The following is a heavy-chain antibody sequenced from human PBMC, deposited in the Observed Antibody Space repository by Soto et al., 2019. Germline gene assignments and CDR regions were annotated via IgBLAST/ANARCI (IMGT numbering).Heavy chain of an antibody. V-gene: IGHV1-18*01. J-gene: IGHJ6*02. CDR3: ARDRIAAAGTAHGVYYYYYGMDV. CDR1: GYTFTSYG. CDR2: ISAYNGNT. Sequence: VASVKVSCKASGYTFTSYGISWVRQAPGQGLEWMGWISAYNGNTNYAQKLQGRVTMTTDTSTSTAYMELRSLRSDDTAVYYCARDRIAAAGTAHGVYYYYYGMDVWGQGTTVTVSS. D-gene: IGHD6-13*01.